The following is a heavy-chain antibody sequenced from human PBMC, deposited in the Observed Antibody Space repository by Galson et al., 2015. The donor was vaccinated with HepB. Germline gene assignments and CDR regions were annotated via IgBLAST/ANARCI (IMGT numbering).Heavy chain of an antibody. CDR3: ARLGDLSGYSSA. D-gene: IGHD6-25*01. CDR1: GFTFSGSA. V-gene: IGHV3-73*01. J-gene: IGHJ5*02. Sequence: SLRLSCAASGFTFSGSARHEVRQTSGKGLVRVVRIGSKANNYATAYAASVKGRFTISRDDPKITAFLKMNTLKTEDTAVYYCARLGDLSGYSSAWGQGTLVTVSS. CDR2: IGSKANNYAT.